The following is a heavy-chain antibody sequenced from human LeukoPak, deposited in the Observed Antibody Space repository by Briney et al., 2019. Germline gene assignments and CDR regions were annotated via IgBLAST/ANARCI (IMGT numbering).Heavy chain of an antibody. CDR3: ARSLYLGHFDY. D-gene: IGHD3-16*01. J-gene: IGHJ4*02. V-gene: IGHV4-61*02. CDR1: GGSISSGSYY. Sequence: SXTLSLTCTVSGGSISSGSYYWGWIRQPAGKGLEWIGRIYTSGSTNYNPYLKSRFTISVETTKNQFSLKLSSVTAADTAVYYCARSLYLGHFDYWGQGTLVTVSS. CDR2: IYTSGST.